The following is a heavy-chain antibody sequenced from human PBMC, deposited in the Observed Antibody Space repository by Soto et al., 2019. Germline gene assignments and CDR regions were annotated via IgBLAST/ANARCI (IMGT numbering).Heavy chain of an antibody. J-gene: IGHJ4*02. Sequence: PGGSLRLSCAASGFTFGSYAMSWVRQAPGKGLEWVSAISGSGGSTYYADSVKGRFTISRDNSKNTLYLQMNSLRAEDTAVYYCAKDLIRRGYSYVPPRAPIDYWGQGTLVTVSS. D-gene: IGHD5-18*01. V-gene: IGHV3-23*01. CDR1: GFTFGSYA. CDR2: ISGSGGST. CDR3: AKDLIRRGYSYVPPRAPIDY.